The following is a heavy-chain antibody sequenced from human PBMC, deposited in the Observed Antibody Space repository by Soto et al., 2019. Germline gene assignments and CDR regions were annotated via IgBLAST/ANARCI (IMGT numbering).Heavy chain of an antibody. J-gene: IGHJ4*02. Sequence: PSETLSLTCTVSGGSISSYYWSWIRQPPGKALEWIGYIYYSANTNYNPSLKSRVTISVDTSKNQVSLKLSSVTAADTAVYYCALTRDFLPEGGTPRFDSWGQGTLVTVSS. V-gene: IGHV4-59*01. D-gene: IGHD6-13*01. CDR2: IYYSANT. CDR3: ALTRDFLPEGGTPRFDS. CDR1: GGSISSYY.